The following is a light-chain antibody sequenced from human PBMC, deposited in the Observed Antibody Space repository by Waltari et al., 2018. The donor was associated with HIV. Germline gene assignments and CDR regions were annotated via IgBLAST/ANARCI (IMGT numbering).Light chain of an antibody. CDR2: DVS. J-gene: IGLJ3*02. Sequence: QSALTQTRPVSGSPGQSVTISCTGTSTDVGGYNYVPWYQQHPGQVPQLLIYDVSKPPSGVPGRFSGAESVNAASLATSGLQAEDEADYYCCSDASSYTWVFGGGTKLTVL. CDR3: CSDASSYTWV. V-gene: IGLV2-11*01. CDR1: STDVGGYNY.